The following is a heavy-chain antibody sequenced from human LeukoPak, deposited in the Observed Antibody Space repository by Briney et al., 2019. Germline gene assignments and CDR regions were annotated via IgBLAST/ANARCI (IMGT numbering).Heavy chain of an antibody. CDR1: GSTFSSYG. D-gene: IGHD1-14*01. V-gene: IGHV3-30*18. Sequence: PGGSLRLSCAASGSTFSSYGMHWVRQAPGKGLEWVAVISYDGSNKYYADSVKGRFTISRDNSKNTLYLQMNSLRAEDTAVYYCAKDHPDQYYFDYWGQGTLVTVSS. J-gene: IGHJ4*02. CDR2: ISYDGSNK. CDR3: AKDHPDQYYFDY.